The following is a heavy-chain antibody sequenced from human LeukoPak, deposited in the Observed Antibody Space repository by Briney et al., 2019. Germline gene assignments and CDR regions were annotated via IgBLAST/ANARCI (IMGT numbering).Heavy chain of an antibody. J-gene: IGHJ4*02. Sequence: GGSLRLSCAASGFAFSGYEMNWVRQAPGKGLEWVSCISSSGSTIYYADSVKGRFTISRDNAKNSLYLQMNSLRAEDTAVYYCALWKYGNSPLDFWGQGTLVTGSS. V-gene: IGHV3-48*03. CDR2: ISSSGSTI. CDR1: GFAFSGYE. CDR3: ALWKYGNSPLDF. D-gene: IGHD6-6*01.